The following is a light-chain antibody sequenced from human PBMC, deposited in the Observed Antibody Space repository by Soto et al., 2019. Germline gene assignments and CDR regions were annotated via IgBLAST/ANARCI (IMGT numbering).Light chain of an antibody. V-gene: IGKV3-20*01. Sequence: EIVLTQSPGTLSLSPGERATLSCRASQSVSSSYLAWYQQKSGQAPRLLIYGASSRATGIPDRFSGSGSGTDFTLTISRLEPEDFAVYYCQHYGSSPRWTFGQGTKVDIK. CDR3: QHYGSSPRWT. CDR1: QSVSSSY. J-gene: IGKJ1*01. CDR2: GAS.